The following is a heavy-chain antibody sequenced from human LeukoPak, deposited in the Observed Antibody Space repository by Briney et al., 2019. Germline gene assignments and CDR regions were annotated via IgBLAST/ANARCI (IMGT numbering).Heavy chain of an antibody. CDR2: IYICGSP. D-gene: IGHD1-26*01. V-gene: IGHV4-39*02. Sequence: PSETLSLTCTVSVGSISRGSYYWGWIRQPPGKGLGWIGRIYICGSPYYNPSLKSQATIPVDTSKNQYSLKQSSVTAADTAVYYCAREAGELLGAFDIWGQGTMVTVSS. CDR1: VGSISRGSYY. J-gene: IGHJ3*02. CDR3: AREAGELLGAFDI.